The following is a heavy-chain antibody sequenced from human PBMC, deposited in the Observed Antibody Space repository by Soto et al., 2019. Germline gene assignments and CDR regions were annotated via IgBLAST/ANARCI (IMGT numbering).Heavy chain of an antibody. V-gene: IGHV4-30-4*01. CDR3: ARGGPTGGSYKYNWFDP. Sequence: SETLSLTCTVSGGSISSGDFYWSWIRQPPGRGLEWIGYISYSGSTYYNTSLKSRVTISVDTSKNQFSLKLNSVTAADTAVYYCARGGPTGGSYKYNWFDPWGRGTLVTVSS. CDR1: GGSISSGDFY. CDR2: ISYSGST. J-gene: IGHJ5*02. D-gene: IGHD2-15*01.